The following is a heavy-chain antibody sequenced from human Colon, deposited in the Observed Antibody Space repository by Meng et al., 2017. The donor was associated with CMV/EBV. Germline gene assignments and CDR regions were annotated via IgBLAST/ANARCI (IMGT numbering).Heavy chain of an antibody. D-gene: IGHD3-3*01. CDR1: GYTFTGFY. J-gene: IGHJ4*02. V-gene: IGHV1-2*02. Sequence: QVHLVQVGAEVKKPGAAVKVSCKASGYTFTGFYIQWVRQAPGQGLEWMGWINPKSGDTIYEQKFQGRVTMTRDTSISTVYMDLNSLRSDDTAVYFCARDLWSGSSDYFDYWGQGTLVTVSS. CDR2: INPKSGDT. CDR3: ARDLWSGSSDYFDY.